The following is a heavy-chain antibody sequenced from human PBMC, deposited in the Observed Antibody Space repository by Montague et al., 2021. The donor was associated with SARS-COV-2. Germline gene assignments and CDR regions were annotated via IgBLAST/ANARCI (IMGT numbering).Heavy chain of an antibody. Sequence: SLRLSCAASGFTFGDYAMHWVRQAPGKGLEWVSGISWNSGSIGYAYSVKGRFTISRDNANNSLYLQMNSLRAEDTALYYCAKDSYYDFWSGYSPGENWFDPWGQGTLVTVSS. CDR3: AKDSYYDFWSGYSPGENWFDP. J-gene: IGHJ5*02. V-gene: IGHV3-9*01. CDR1: GFTFGDYA. D-gene: IGHD3-3*01. CDR2: ISWNSGSI.